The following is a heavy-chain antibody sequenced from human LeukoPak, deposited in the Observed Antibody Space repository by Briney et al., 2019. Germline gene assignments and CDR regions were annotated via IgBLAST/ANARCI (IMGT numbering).Heavy chain of an antibody. V-gene: IGHV1-8*01. Sequence: GASVKVSCKASGYTFTSYDINWVRQATGQGLEWMGWMNPNSGNTGYAQKFQGRVTTTRNTSISTAYMELSSLRSEDTAVYYCARGRYYYDSSGTNLDPWGQGTLVTVSS. CDR3: ARGRYYYDSSGTNLDP. J-gene: IGHJ5*02. D-gene: IGHD3-22*01. CDR1: GYTFTSYD. CDR2: MNPNSGNT.